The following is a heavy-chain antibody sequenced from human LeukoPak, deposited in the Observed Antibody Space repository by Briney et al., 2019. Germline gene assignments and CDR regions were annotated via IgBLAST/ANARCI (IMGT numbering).Heavy chain of an antibody. CDR1: GGSISAHY. Sequence: SETLSLTCTVSGGSISAHYWSWIRQPPGKGLEYIGDVYYTGTTNYNPSLKSRVTISVDTSKNQFSLKLSSVTAADTAVYYCARGHTGATPFDYWGQGTLVTVSS. J-gene: IGHJ4*02. V-gene: IGHV4-59*11. CDR3: ARGHTGATPFDY. D-gene: IGHD1-26*01. CDR2: VYYTGTT.